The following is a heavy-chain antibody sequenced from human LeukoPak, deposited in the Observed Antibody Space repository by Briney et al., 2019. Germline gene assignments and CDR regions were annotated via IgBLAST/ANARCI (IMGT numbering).Heavy chain of an antibody. V-gene: IGHV4-39*02. D-gene: IGHD5-24*01. CDR2: IFYSGTT. CDR3: ARYHDGFLLSALAY. CDR1: GDSISSSGDY. J-gene: IGHJ4*02. Sequence: SETLSLTCTVSGDSISSSGDYWAWIPQPPGKGLEWLGSIFYSGTTYHNPSLKSRVTMSVDTSKNHFPLELNSVSAGDAAVYYCARYHDGFLLSALAYWGQGTLVSVSS.